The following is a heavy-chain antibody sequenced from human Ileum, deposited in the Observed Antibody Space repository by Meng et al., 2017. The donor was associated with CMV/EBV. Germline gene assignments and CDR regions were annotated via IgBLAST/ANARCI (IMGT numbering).Heavy chain of an antibody. CDR3: ALRGSAAGTFQH. J-gene: IGHJ1*01. V-gene: IGHV4-59*01. CDR2: MCYSGDT. CDR1: GGSISSYC. D-gene: IGHD6-13*01. Sequence: QMQESGPGLVKPSETLSLPCTVSGGSISSYCWSWIRQPTGKGLERIGYMCYSGDTNYTPSLRSRVTISGDTSKNQFSLKLNSVTAADTAVYYCALRGSAAGTFQHWGQGTLVTVSS.